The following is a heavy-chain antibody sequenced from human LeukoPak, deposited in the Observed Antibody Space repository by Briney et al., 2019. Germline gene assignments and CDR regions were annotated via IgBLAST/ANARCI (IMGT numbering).Heavy chain of an antibody. D-gene: IGHD2-2*01. CDR1: GYTLTSYA. CDR3: ARVGYCSSTSCYDAFDI. Sequence: ASVSVSCKASGYTLTSYAMNWVRQAPGQGSEWRGWINTNTGNPTYAQGFTGRFVFSLDPSVSTAYLQISSLKAEDTAVYYCARVGYCSSTSCYDAFDIWGQGTMVTVSS. J-gene: IGHJ3*02. V-gene: IGHV7-4-1*02. CDR2: INTNTGNP.